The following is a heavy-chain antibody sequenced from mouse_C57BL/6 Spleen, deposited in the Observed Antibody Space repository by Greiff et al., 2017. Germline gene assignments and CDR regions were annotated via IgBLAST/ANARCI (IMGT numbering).Heavy chain of an antibody. CDR2: INPSSGYT. D-gene: IGHD1-1*01. V-gene: IGHV1-4*01. Sequence: VKLQESGAELARPGASVKMSCKASGYTFTSYTMHWVKQRPGQGLEWIGYINPSSGYTKYNQKFKDKATLTADKSSSTAYMQLSSLTSEDSAVYYCAIITTVVPPDYWGQGTTLTVSS. CDR1: GYTFTSYT. J-gene: IGHJ2*01. CDR3: AIITTVVPPDY.